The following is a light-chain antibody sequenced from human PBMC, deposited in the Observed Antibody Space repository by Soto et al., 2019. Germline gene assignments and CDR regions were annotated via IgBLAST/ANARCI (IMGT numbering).Light chain of an antibody. J-gene: IGKJ1*01. Sequence: VVMTQTPLSSPVTLGQPASISCRSSQSLVHSDGNTYLSWLQQRPGQPPRLLIYKNSMHFSGVPDKFSGSGAGTDFTLKSSSVEAEEVGVYFCMQATPHPWTFGQGTKVEIK. CDR2: KNS. CDR3: MQATPHPWT. CDR1: QSLVHSDGNTY. V-gene: IGKV2-24*01.